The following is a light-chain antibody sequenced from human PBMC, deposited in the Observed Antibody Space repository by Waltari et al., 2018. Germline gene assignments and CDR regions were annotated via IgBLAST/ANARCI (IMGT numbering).Light chain of an antibody. CDR3: QQTDSFPLT. Sequence: IQMTQSPSFVSASVGDRVTITCRASQDIYSRLAWYQQKPGGAPQLLIYVASTLQSGVPSRFRGSGSGTEFTLTITSLQPDDFATYFCQQTDSFPLTFGGGTKVEIK. CDR2: VAS. V-gene: IGKV1-12*01. J-gene: IGKJ4*01. CDR1: QDIYSR.